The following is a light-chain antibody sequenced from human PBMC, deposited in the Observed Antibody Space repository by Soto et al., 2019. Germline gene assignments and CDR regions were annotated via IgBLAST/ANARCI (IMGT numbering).Light chain of an antibody. CDR1: QSVSNN. V-gene: IGKV3-15*01. J-gene: IGKJ4*01. Sequence: ELVITHSPDTLSVSPGERATVPCRASQSVSNNLAWYQQKPGQAPSLLIYGASARATGIPARFSGSGYGTEFTLTISSLQSEDFAVYYCQQYHKWPLTFGGGTKVDIK. CDR3: QQYHKWPLT. CDR2: GAS.